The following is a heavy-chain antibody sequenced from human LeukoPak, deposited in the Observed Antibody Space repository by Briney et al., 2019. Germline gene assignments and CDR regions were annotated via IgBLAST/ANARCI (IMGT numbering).Heavy chain of an antibody. V-gene: IGHV3-7*04. Sequence: GGSLRLSCAASGFSFRSYYMSWVRQAPGKGLEWVANIKQDGSETYYVDSVKGRFSISRDNAKNSLYLQMNSLRDEDTGVSYCARDTKLGYWGQGTLVTVSS. J-gene: IGHJ4*02. CDR3: ARDTKLGY. CDR2: IKQDGSET. CDR1: GFSFRSYY. D-gene: IGHD1-1*01.